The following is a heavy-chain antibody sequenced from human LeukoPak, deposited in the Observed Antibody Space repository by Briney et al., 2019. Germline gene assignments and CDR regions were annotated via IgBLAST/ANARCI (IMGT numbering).Heavy chain of an antibody. J-gene: IGHJ5*02. CDR3: ARQSSTSPRFDP. CDR1: GGSISSGGYH. Sequence: SETLSLTCTVSGGSISSGGYHWSWIRQHSGTGLEWIGYIYYSGSTYYNPSLKSRVTISVDTSKNQFSLKLSSVTAADTAVYYCARQSSTSPRFDPWGQGTLVTVSS. D-gene: IGHD2-2*01. V-gene: IGHV4-31*03. CDR2: IYYSGST.